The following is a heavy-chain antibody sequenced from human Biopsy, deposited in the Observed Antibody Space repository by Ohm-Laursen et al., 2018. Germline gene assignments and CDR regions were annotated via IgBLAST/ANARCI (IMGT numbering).Heavy chain of an antibody. Sequence: TLSLTCIVSGGSISSGSNYWAWIRQPPGKGLEWIGSVYHSGTTYYSPSLKSRVTISVDTSKNQLSLKVTSVTAADTAVYYCASRLYGPNPIDYWGQGTLVTVSS. J-gene: IGHJ4*02. CDR3: ASRLYGPNPIDY. V-gene: IGHV4-39*01. CDR2: VYHSGTT. CDR1: GGSISSGSNY. D-gene: IGHD2-8*01.